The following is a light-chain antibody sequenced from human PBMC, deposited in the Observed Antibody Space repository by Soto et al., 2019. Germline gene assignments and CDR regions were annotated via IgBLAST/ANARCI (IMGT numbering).Light chain of an antibody. CDR2: GAT. Sequence: EIVMTQSPATLSVSPGERATLSCRASQSVSSNLAWYQKKPGQAPRLLIYGATTRATGIPARFSGSGSGTEFPLTVSSLQSEDFAVYYCQHYNNWPLTFGQGTKVEIK. V-gene: IGKV3-15*01. CDR3: QHYNNWPLT. J-gene: IGKJ1*01. CDR1: QSVSSN.